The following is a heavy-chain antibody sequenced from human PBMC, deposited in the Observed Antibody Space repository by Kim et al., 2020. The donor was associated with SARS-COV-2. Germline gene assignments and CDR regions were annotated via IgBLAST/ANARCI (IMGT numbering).Heavy chain of an antibody. V-gene: IGHV3-48*04. CDR3: ARVMIAFGGVIVIPFDY. CDR1: GFTFTTYN. CDR2: ISSSSSNI. J-gene: IGHJ4*02. D-gene: IGHD3-16*02. Sequence: GGSLRLSCAASGFTFTTYNMTWVRQAPGKGLEWVSYISSSSSNIYYADSVKGRFTISRDNAKNSLYLQMNSLRAEDTAVYYCARVMIAFGGVIVIPFDYWGQGTLVTVSS.